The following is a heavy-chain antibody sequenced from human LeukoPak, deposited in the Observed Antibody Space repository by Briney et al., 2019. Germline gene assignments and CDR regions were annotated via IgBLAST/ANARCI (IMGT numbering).Heavy chain of an antibody. CDR3: ILSSRYLYYFDY. J-gene: IGHJ4*02. CDR1: GLTFTDYY. V-gene: IGHV3-11*01. D-gene: IGHD3-22*01. Sequence: GGSLRLSCAASGLTFTDYYMSWIRQAPGKGLELVSYISSTDVIYYTDSVRGRFTISRDNAKKSLYLQMNSLRAEDTAVYHCILSSRYLYYFDYWGQGTLVSVSS. CDR2: ISSTDVI.